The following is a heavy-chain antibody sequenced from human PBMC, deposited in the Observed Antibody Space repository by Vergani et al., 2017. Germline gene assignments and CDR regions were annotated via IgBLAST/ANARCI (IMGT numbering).Heavy chain of an antibody. CDR1: GGTFSSYT. D-gene: IGHD2-21*02. Sequence: QVQLVQSGAEVKKPGSSVKVSCKASGGTFSSYTISWVRQAPGQGLEWMGRIIPILGIANYAQKFQGRVTITADKSTNTAYMELSSLRSEDTAVYYCVTSELAYCGGDCYSYFDYWGQGTLVTVSS. J-gene: IGHJ4*02. CDR3: VTSELAYCGGDCYSYFDY. V-gene: IGHV1-69*02. CDR2: IIPILGIA.